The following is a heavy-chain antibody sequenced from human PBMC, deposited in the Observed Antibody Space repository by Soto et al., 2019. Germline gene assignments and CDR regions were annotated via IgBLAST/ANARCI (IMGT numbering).Heavy chain of an antibody. D-gene: IGHD1-26*01. CDR2: TYYRSKWYN. Sequence: SQTLSLTCAISGDSVSSNSAAWNWIRQSPSRGLEWLGRTYYRSKWYNDYAVSVKSRITINPDTSKNQFSLKLSSVTAADTAVYYCARHSSGSRHPGFDYWGQGTLVTVSS. V-gene: IGHV6-1*01. CDR3: ARHSSGSRHPGFDY. CDR1: GDSVSSNSAA. J-gene: IGHJ4*02.